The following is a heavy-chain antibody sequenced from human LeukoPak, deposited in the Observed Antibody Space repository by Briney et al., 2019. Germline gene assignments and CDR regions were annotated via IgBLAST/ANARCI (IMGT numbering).Heavy chain of an antibody. CDR2: LSDNGGRT. Sequence: PGGSLRLSCAASGFTFSSYAMNWVRQAPGKGLEWVSALSDNGGRTYYADSVTGRFTISRDNSKNTLNLQMNGLRAEDTAIYYCAREDVSRGFDFWGHGTLVTVSS. V-gene: IGHV3-23*01. CDR3: AREDVSRGFDF. CDR1: GFTFSSYA. D-gene: IGHD3-16*01. J-gene: IGHJ4*01.